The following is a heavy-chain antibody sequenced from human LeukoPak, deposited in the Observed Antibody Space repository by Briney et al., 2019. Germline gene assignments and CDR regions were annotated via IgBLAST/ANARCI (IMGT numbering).Heavy chain of an antibody. Sequence: GRSLRLSCAASGFTFSSYGMHWVRQAPGKGLEWVAVILNDGSQEKYADSVKGRFTISRDNSKNTLFLQMSSLRAEDTAVYYCSRDDALGDNALDIWGQGTMVTVS. V-gene: IGHV3-33*01. CDR1: GFTFSSYG. CDR3: SRDDALGDNALDI. D-gene: IGHD3-16*01. CDR2: ILNDGSQE. J-gene: IGHJ3*02.